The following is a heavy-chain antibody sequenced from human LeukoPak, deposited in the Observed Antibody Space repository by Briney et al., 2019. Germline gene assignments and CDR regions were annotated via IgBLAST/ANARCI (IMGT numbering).Heavy chain of an antibody. CDR1: GVTFSGYW. CDR2: MKPDGSEK. Sequence: GGSLRLPCSASGVTFSGYWMNWVRQAPGKGLEWVANMKPDGSEKYYVDSVKGRFTISRDNAKNSLYLQMSSLRVEDTAVYYCSRGSGDYSGQGIVVTVSS. J-gene: IGHJ4*02. V-gene: IGHV3-7*04. CDR3: SRGSGDY.